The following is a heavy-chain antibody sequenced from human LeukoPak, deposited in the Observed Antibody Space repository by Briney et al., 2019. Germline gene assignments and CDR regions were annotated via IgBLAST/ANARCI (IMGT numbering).Heavy chain of an antibody. CDR3: AREVGDYGDYGWFDP. CDR1: GFTFSSSG. J-gene: IGHJ5*02. Sequence: GGSLRLSCAASGFTFSSSGMNWVRQAPGKGLEWVSYISISSSTIYYADSVKGRFTISRDNAKNSLYLQMNSLRAEDTAVYYCAREVGDYGDYGWFDPWGQGTLVTVSS. V-gene: IGHV3-48*01. D-gene: IGHD4-17*01. CDR2: ISISSSTI.